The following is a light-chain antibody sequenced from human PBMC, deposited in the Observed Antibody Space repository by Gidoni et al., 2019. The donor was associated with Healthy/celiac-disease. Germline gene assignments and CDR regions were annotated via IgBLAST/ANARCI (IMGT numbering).Light chain of an antibody. CDR3: QQYYSTPIT. CDR2: WAS. V-gene: IGKV4-1*01. CDR1: QSVLYSSNNKNY. J-gene: IGKJ3*01. Sequence: DIVMTQSPDSLAVSLGERATINYKYSQSVLYSSNNKNYLAWYQQKPGKPPKLLIYWASNREYGVPARFSGSGSGTDFTLHISSLQAEDVAVYYCQQYYSTPITFGHGTKVDIK.